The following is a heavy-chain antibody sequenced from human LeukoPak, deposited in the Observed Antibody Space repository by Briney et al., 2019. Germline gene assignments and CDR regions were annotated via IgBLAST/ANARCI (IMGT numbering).Heavy chain of an antibody. CDR3: ARVGYYDSNNDY. CDR1: GGTFSSYA. CDR2: IIPIFGIA. J-gene: IGHJ4*02. Sequence: SVKVSCKASGGTFSSYAISWVRQAPGQGHEWMGRIIPIFGIANYAQKFQGRVTITADKSTSTAYMELSSLRSEDTAVYYCARVGYYDSNNDYWGQGTLVTVSS. D-gene: IGHD3-22*01. V-gene: IGHV1-69*04.